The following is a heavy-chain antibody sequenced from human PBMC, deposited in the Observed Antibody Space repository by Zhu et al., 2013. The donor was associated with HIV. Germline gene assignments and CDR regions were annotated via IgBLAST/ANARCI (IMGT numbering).Heavy chain of an antibody. Sequence: QVQLVQSGAEVKKPGSSVKVSCKASGGTFSSYAISWVRQAPGQGLEWMGGIIPIFGTANYAQKFQGRVTITADKSTSTAYMELSSLRSEDTAVYYCARDVAVVPAAIGWFDPWGQGTLVTVSS. CDR1: GGTFSSYA. D-gene: IGHD2-2*01. CDR2: IIPIFGTA. CDR3: ARDVAVVPAAIGWFDP. V-gene: IGHV1-69*06. J-gene: IGHJ5*02.